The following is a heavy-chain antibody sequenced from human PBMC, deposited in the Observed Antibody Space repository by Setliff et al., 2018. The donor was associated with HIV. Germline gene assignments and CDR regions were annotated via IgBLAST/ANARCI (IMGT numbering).Heavy chain of an antibody. V-gene: IGHV4-59*11. Sequence: SETLSLTCTVSAASIRSHYWSWIRQSPGKGLEWIGNFYYTGSTDYNPSFKSRVTISLDKSNNQIPLNLSSATAADTAVYYCARHTVFVRYFDHWGQGMLVTVSS. CDR2: FYYTGST. D-gene: IGHD2-2*02. CDR3: ARHTVFVRYFDH. CDR1: AASIRSHY. J-gene: IGHJ4*02.